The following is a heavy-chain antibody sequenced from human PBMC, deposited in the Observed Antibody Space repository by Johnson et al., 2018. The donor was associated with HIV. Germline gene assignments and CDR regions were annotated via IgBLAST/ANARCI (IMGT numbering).Heavy chain of an antibody. D-gene: IGHD6-13*01. CDR2: ISYDGNNK. Sequence: QVQLVESGGGVVQPGRSLRLSCVASGFTFSTYAMHWVRQAPGKGLEWVAVISYDGNNKYYADSVRGRFTISRDNAKNSLYLQMNSLRDEDTALYYCAKDLKRGIAARGAFDIWGQGTMVTVAS. V-gene: IGHV3-30-3*01. CDR3: AKDLKRGIAARGAFDI. J-gene: IGHJ3*02. CDR1: GFTFSTYA.